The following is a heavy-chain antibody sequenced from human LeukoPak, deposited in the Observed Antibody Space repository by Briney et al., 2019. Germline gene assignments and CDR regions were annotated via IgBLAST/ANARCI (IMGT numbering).Heavy chain of an antibody. CDR3: AKESRASSSWYVATGNYFDY. J-gene: IGHJ4*02. D-gene: IGHD6-13*01. CDR1: GFTFSSYG. Sequence: GGSLRLSCAVSGFTFSSYGMHWVRQAPGKGLEWVAVISYDGSNKYYADSVKGRFTISRDNSKNTLYLQMNSLRAEDTAVYYCAKESRASSSWYVATGNYFDYWGQGTLVTVSS. V-gene: IGHV3-30*18. CDR2: ISYDGSNK.